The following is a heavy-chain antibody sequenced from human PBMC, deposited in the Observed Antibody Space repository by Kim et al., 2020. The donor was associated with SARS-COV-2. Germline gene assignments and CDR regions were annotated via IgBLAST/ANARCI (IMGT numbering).Heavy chain of an antibody. V-gene: IGHV4-59*01. CDR1: GGSISSYY. CDR3: ARDYPYGSGSCKIGY. CDR2: IYYSGST. D-gene: IGHD3-10*01. Sequence: SETLSLTCTVSGGSISSYYWSWIRQPPGKGLEWIGYIYYSGSTNYNASLKRRVTISVDTSKNQFSLKLSSVTAADTAVYYCARDYPYGSGSCKIGYWGQG. J-gene: IGHJ4*02.